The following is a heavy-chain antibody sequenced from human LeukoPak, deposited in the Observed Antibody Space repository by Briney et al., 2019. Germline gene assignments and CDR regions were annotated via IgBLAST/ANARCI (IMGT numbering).Heavy chain of an antibody. CDR3: ARPWYYYDSSGYSDPSDAFDI. CDR2: IIPIFGTA. D-gene: IGHD3-22*01. Sequence: ASVKVSCKASGGTFSSYAISWVRQAPGRGLEWMGGIIPIFGTANYAQKFQGRVTITADESTSTAYMELSSLRSEDTAVYYCARPWYYYDSSGYSDPSDAFDIWGQGTMVTVSS. CDR1: GGTFSSYA. V-gene: IGHV1-69*13. J-gene: IGHJ3*02.